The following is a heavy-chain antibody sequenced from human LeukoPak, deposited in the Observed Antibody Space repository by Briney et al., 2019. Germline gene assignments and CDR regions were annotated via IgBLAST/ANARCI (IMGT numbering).Heavy chain of an antibody. CDR1: GYSFTSYW. J-gene: IGHJ5*02. CDR3: ARLGYSYGPGHNWFDP. CDR2: IYPGDSDT. Sequence: GESLKISCKGSGYSFTSYWIGWVRQMPGKGLEWMGIIYPGDSDTRYSPSFQGQVTISADKSISTAYLQWSSLKASDTTMYYCARLGYSYGPGHNWFDPWGQGTLVTVSS. D-gene: IGHD5-18*01. V-gene: IGHV5-51*01.